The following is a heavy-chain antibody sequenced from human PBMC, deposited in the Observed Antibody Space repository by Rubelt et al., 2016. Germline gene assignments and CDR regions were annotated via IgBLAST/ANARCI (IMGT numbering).Heavy chain of an antibody. CDR2: IWYDGNIK. V-gene: IGHV3-33*01. CDR3: ARELITGISNY. J-gene: IGHJ4*02. Sequence: LEWVAVIWYDGNIKYDADSVKGRFTISRDTSKNTLYLQMNSLRAEDTAVYYCARELITGISNYWGQGTLVTVSS. D-gene: IGHD1-20*01.